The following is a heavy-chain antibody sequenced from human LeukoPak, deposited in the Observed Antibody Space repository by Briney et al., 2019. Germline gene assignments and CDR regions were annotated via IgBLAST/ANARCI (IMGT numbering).Heavy chain of an antibody. Sequence: ASVKVSSKASGYTFTSYGISWVRQAPGQGLEWMGWISAYNGNTNYAQKLQGRVTMTTDTSTSTAYMELRSLRSDDTAVYYCARVYGLGGGRWDYFDYWGQGTLVTVSS. CDR1: GYTFTSYG. CDR3: ARVYGLGGGRWDYFDY. CDR2: ISAYNGNT. D-gene: IGHD2-15*01. V-gene: IGHV1-18*01. J-gene: IGHJ4*02.